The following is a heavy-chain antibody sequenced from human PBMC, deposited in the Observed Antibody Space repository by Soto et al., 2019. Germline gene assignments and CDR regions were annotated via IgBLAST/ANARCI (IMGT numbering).Heavy chain of an antibody. CDR3: AGNLYYDFWSGYDY. CDR2: ISSSSSDI. V-gene: IGHV3-21*01. D-gene: IGHD3-3*01. J-gene: IGHJ4*02. CDR1: GFTFSSYS. Sequence: EVQLVESGGGLVKPGGSLRLSCAASGFTFSSYSMNWVRQAPGKGLEWVSSISSSSSDIYYADSVKGRFTISRDNAKNSLYLQMNSLRAEDTAVYYCAGNLYYDFWSGYDYWGQGTLVTVSS.